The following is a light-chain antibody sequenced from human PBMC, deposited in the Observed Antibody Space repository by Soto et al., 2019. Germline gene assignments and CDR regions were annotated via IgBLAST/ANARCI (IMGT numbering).Light chain of an antibody. CDR3: SAYTVSRTYV. CDR2: NVY. J-gene: IGLJ1*01. Sequence: QSALAQPASVSGSPGQSITISCTGTSSDVGAYNFVSWHQQHPGKAPKLMIYNVYDRPSGISYRFSGSKSGNTASLTISGXQGEDEADYYCSAYTVSRTYVFGTGTKVTVL. V-gene: IGLV2-14*03. CDR1: SSDVGAYNF.